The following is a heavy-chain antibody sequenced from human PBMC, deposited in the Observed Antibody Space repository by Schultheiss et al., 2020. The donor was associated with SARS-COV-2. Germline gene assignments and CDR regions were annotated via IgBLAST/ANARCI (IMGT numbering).Heavy chain of an antibody. CDR3: AREVLGYGRQFDY. V-gene: IGHV3-74*01. Sequence: GGSLRLSCAASGFTFSNAWMSWVRQAPGKGLVWVSRINSDVTSTIYADSVKGRFTISRDNAKNSLYLQMNSLRDEDTAVYYCAREVLGYGRQFDYWGQGTLVTVSS. J-gene: IGHJ4*02. CDR2: INSDVTST. CDR1: GFTFSNAW. D-gene: IGHD4-17*01.